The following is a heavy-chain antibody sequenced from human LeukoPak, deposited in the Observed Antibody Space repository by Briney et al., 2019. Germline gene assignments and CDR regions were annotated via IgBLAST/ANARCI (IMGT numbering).Heavy chain of an antibody. CDR2: ISYDGSNK. CDR1: GFTFSTYA. D-gene: IGHD3-16*01. CDR3: ARDPQGGAPDYFDY. J-gene: IGHJ4*02. Sequence: GGSLRLSCAASGFTFSTYAMHWVRQAPGKGLECVAVISYDGSNKYFAGSVQGRFTISRDNSKNALYLQMDSLRTEDTAVYYCARDPQGGAPDYFDYWGQGTLVTVSS. V-gene: IGHV3-30-3*01.